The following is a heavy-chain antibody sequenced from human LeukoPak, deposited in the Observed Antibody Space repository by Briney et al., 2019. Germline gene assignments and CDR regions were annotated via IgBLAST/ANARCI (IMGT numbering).Heavy chain of an antibody. J-gene: IGHJ5*02. CDR2: IKQDGSEK. V-gene: IGHV3-7*01. CDR1: GLSFGNYW. Sequence: GGSLRLSCVASGLSFGNYWMDWVRQAPGKGLEWVGNIKQDGSEKYYVDSVKGRFTISRDNAKNSLYLDMNSLRVEDTAIYYCTKDFDPWGQGTLVTVSS. CDR3: TKDFDP.